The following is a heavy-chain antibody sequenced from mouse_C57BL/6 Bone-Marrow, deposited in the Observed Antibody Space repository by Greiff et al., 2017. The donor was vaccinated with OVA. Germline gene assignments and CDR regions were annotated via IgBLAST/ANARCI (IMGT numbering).Heavy chain of an antibody. CDR2: SRNKANDYTT. CDR1: GFTFRVFY. V-gene: IGHV7-1*01. Sequence: EVQGVESGGGLVQSWRSLRLSCATSGFTFRVFYMEWVRQAPGKGLAWIAASRNKANDYTTEYSASVKVRFIVSRDRSQSILYVQKNALRAEETAIYNCARDAWGYGGSRAMDYWGQGTSVTVSA. CDR3: ARDAWGYGGSRAMDY. D-gene: IGHD1-1*01. J-gene: IGHJ4*01.